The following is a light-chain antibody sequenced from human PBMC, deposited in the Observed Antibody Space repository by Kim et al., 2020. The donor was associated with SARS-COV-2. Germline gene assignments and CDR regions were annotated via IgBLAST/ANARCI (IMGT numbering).Light chain of an antibody. V-gene: IGKV4-1*01. Sequence: DIVMTQSPDSLAVSLGERATINCKSSQSVLYSSNNRNYLAWYQQKPGQPPKVVIYWASTRESGVPDRFSGSGSGTDFTLTISSLQAEDVAVYFCQQYYTTPLTFGGGTKVDIK. CDR2: WAS. CDR1: QSVLYSSNNRNY. J-gene: IGKJ4*01. CDR3: QQYYTTPLT.